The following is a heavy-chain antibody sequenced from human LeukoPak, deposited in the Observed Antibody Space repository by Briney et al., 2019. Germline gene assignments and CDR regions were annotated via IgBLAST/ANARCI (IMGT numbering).Heavy chain of an antibody. V-gene: IGHV4-4*02. D-gene: IGHD3-22*01. CDR3: ARDPLNYYDSSGPPQ. CDR1: GGSISSSNW. CDR2: IYHSRST. J-gene: IGHJ4*02. Sequence: SETLSLTCAVSGGSISSSNWWRWVRQPPGKGLEWIGEIYHSRSTNYNPSLKSRVTISVDKSKNQFSLKLSSVTAADTAVYYCARDPLNYYDSSGPPQWGQGTLVTVSS.